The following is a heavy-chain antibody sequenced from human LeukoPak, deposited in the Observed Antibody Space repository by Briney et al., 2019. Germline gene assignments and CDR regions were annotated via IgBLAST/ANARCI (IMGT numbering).Heavy chain of an antibody. Sequence: ASVKVSCKGSGYTFTGYYMHGVRQAPGQGLEWMGWINPNSGGTNYAQKFQGRVTMTRDTSISTAYMELSRLRSDDTAVYYCARDQALIVGEVAFDIWGQGTMVTVSS. CDR1: GYTFTGYY. CDR2: INPNSGGT. CDR3: ARDQALIVGEVAFDI. J-gene: IGHJ3*02. V-gene: IGHV1-2*02. D-gene: IGHD3-22*01.